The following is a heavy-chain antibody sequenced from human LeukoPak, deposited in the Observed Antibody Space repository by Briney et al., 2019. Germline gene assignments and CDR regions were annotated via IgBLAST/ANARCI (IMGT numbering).Heavy chain of an antibody. CDR2: IYRGGST. CDR3: VRGYSYGWFDP. J-gene: IGHJ5*02. V-gene: IGHV3-53*01. Sequence: GGSLRLSCAASGFIVSTNYMSWVRQAPGKGLEWVSVIYRGGSTHYADSVKGRFTISRDNSKNTLYLQMNSLRADDTAVYYCVRGYSYGWFDPWGQGTLVTVSS. CDR1: GFIVSTNY. D-gene: IGHD5-18*01.